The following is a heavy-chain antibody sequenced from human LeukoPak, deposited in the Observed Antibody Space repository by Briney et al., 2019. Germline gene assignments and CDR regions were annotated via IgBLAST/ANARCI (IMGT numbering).Heavy chain of an antibody. CDR3: ARAQMATIGEAVVGFDY. V-gene: IGHV4-31*11. D-gene: IGHD5-24*01. Sequence: SETLSLTCAVSGVPISSGGYSWSWIRQHLGKGLEWIGYIYYSGSTYYNPSLKSRVTISVDTSKNQFSLKLSSVTAADTAVYYCARAQMATIGEAVVGFDYWGQGTLVTVSS. CDR1: GVPISSGGYS. J-gene: IGHJ4*02. CDR2: IYYSGST.